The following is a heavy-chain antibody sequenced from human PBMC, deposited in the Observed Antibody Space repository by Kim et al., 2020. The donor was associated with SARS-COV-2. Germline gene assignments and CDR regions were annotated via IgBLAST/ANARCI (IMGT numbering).Heavy chain of an antibody. Sequence: YSGCVKGRFTIARDAAKNTLYLQMNSRRAEDTAVYYCAKALSSGTYSGMDVWGQGTTVTVSS. CDR3: AKALSSGTYSGMDV. J-gene: IGHJ6*02. V-gene: IGHV3-23*01. D-gene: IGHD6-25*01.